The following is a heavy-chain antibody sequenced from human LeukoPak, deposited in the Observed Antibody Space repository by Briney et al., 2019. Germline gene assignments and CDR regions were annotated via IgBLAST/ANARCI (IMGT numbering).Heavy chain of an antibody. CDR3: AKQRYSYGYAYYGMDV. CDR2: ISYDGSNK. CDR1: GFTFSSYG. V-gene: IGHV3-30*18. J-gene: IGHJ6*02. D-gene: IGHD5-18*01. Sequence: PGGSQRLSCAASGFTFSSYGMHWVRQAPGKGLEWVAVISYDGSNKYYADSVKGRFTISRDNSKNTLYLQMNSLRAEDTAVYYCAKQRYSYGYAYYGMDVWGQGTTVTVSS.